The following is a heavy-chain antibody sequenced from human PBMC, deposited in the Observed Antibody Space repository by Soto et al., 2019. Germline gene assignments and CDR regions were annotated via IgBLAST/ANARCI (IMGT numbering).Heavy chain of an antibody. CDR2: IYYSGSS. CDR1: GGSITSSEYY. V-gene: IGHV4-39*02. Sequence: SETLSLTCTVSGGSITSSEYYWAWIRQPPGKGLQFVGTIYYSGSSYSNPSLKSRLSMSVDTSKNQFSLTMKSVTAADTGVYYCARESEDLTSNFDYWGQGTLVTVSS. CDR3: ARESEDLTSNFDY. J-gene: IGHJ4*02.